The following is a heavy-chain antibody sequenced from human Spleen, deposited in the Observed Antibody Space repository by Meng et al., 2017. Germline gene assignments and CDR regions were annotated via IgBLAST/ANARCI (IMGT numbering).Heavy chain of an antibody. CDR1: GGSFSSYY. J-gene: IGHJ4*02. V-gene: IGHV4-34*01. CDR2: INHNGRT. D-gene: IGHD6-19*01. CDR3: ARGSASGHYPIDY. Sequence: QVHLQQWGAGPLKPSETLSLTCGVSGGSFSSYYWTLIRQPPGKGLEWIGEINHNGRTNYNPSLKSRVTISVDTSKKQFSLRLTSVTAADTAVYYCARGSASGHYPIDYWGQGTLVTVSS.